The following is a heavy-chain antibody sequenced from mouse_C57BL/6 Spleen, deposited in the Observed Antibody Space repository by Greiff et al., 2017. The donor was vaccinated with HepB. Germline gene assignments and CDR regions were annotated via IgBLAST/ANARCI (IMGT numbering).Heavy chain of an antibody. CDR2: ISSGSSTL. V-gene: IGHV5-17*01. CDR1: GFTFSDYG. Sequence: EVKVVESGGGLVKPGGSLKLSCAASGFTFSDYGMHWVRQAPEKGLEWVAYISSGSSTLYYADTVKGRFTISRDNAKNTLILQMTSLMSEDTAMYYCARPLYYYGSSYVDYWGQGTTLTVSS. D-gene: IGHD1-1*01. J-gene: IGHJ2*01. CDR3: ARPLYYYGSSYVDY.